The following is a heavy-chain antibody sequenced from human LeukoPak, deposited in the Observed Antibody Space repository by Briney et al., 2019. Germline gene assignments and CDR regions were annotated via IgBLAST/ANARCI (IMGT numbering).Heavy chain of an antibody. D-gene: IGHD2-15*01. J-gene: IGHJ4*02. CDR3: AKGHGKSRVVVVAAQSIFDY. Sequence: PSETLSLTCTVSGGSISSYYWSWIRQPPGKGLEWIGYIYYSGSTNYNPSLKSRVTISVDTSKNQFSLKLSSVTAADTAVYYCAKGHGKSRVVVVAAQSIFDYWGQGTLVTVSS. V-gene: IGHV4-59*08. CDR2: IYYSGST. CDR1: GGSISSYY.